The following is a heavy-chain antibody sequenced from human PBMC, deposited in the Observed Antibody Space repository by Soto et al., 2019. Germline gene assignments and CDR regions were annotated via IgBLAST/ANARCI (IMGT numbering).Heavy chain of an antibody. J-gene: IGHJ4*02. CDR1: GGSISSSNW. D-gene: IGHD6-13*01. V-gene: IGHV4-4*02. Sequence: ETLSLTCAVSGGSISSSNWWSWVRQPPGKGLEWIGEIYHSGSTNYNPSLKSRVTISVDKSKNQFSLKLSSVTAADTAVYYCASKYSRSWAPPHHYWGQGNLVTVSS. CDR3: ASKYSRSWAPPHHY. CDR2: IYHSGST.